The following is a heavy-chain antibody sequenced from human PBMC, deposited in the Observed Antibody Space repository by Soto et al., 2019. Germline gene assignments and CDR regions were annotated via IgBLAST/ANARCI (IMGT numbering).Heavy chain of an antibody. D-gene: IGHD2-21*02. CDR1: GGPINSYY. CDR2: IYYTGST. J-gene: IGHJ4*02. CDR3: VRQRTSVVTQAYFDV. V-gene: IGHV4-59*08. Sequence: SETLSLTCTVSGGPINSYYWGWIRQSPGKGLEWLGYIYYTGSTRYNPSLKSRVAISLDRSKNQFSLNLRSVTAADTALYFCVRQRTSVVTQAYFDVWGPGSLVTVSS.